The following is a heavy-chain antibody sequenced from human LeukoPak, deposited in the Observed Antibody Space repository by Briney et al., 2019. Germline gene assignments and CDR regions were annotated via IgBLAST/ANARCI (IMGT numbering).Heavy chain of an antibody. D-gene: IGHD6-13*01. CDR3: AKAQGPYSSSWYYFDY. V-gene: IGHV3-48*04. J-gene: IGHJ4*02. Sequence: GGSLRLSCAASGFTFSSYWMSWVRQAPGKGLEWVSYISSSSSTIYYADSVKGRFTISRDNAKNSLYLQMNSLRAEDTAVYYCAKAQGPYSSSWYYFDYWGQGTLVTVSS. CDR2: ISSSSSTI. CDR1: GFTFSSYW.